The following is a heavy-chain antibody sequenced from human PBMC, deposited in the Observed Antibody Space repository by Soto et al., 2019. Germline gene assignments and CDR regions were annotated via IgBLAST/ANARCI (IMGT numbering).Heavy chain of an antibody. V-gene: IGHV1-18*01. Sequence: ASVKVSSKASGYTFTSYGISWVRQAPGQGLEWMGWISAYNGNTNYAQKLQGRVTMTTDTSTSTAYMELRSLRSDDTAVYYCATAVTYYYDSSGYSNWFDPWGQGTLVTVSS. CDR3: ATAVTYYYDSSGYSNWFDP. CDR1: GYTFTSYG. CDR2: ISAYNGNT. J-gene: IGHJ5*02. D-gene: IGHD3-22*01.